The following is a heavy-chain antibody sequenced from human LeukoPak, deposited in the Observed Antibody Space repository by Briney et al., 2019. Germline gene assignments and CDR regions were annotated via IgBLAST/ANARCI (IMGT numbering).Heavy chain of an antibody. V-gene: IGHV1-2*02. J-gene: IGHJ4*02. CDR3: GTLLSNGPFDY. CDR1: GYTFTGYY. CDR2: IYPNSGAT. Sequence: ASVKVSCKASGYTFTGYYMHWVRQAPGQGLEWMGYIYPNSGATKYAQKFQGRVAMTRDTSISTAYMELSGLRSDDTAVYYCGTLLSNGPFDYWGQGSLVTVSS.